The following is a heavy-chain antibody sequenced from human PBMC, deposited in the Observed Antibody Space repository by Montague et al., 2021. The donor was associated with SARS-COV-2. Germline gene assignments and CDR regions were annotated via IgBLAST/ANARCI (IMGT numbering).Heavy chain of an antibody. D-gene: IGHD6-13*01. Sequence: SETLSLTCNVSGGSINNYYWSWIRQPAGKGLEWIGRVSASGSTNYNPSLNSRVTMSVDTSKKQFSLRLSPVTAADTAVYYCARDVVAAPGTFDYWGQGTLVTVSS. V-gene: IGHV4-4*07. CDR2: VSASGST. CDR3: ARDVVAAPGTFDY. CDR1: GGSINNYY. J-gene: IGHJ4*02.